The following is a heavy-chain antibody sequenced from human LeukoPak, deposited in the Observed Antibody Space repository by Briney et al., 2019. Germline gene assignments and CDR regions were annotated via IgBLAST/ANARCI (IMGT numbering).Heavy chain of an antibody. CDR3: VSGIAVQT. CDR2: IYPGDSNT. V-gene: IGHV5-51*01. Sequence: GESLKISRKGSGYTFPNYWIAWVRQMTGKGLEWMGIIYPGDSNTIYSPSFQGQVTISADKSIPTAYLQWSSLKASDTVMYYCVSGIAVQTWGQGTLVTVSS. D-gene: IGHD6-19*01. CDR1: GYTFPNYW. J-gene: IGHJ4*02.